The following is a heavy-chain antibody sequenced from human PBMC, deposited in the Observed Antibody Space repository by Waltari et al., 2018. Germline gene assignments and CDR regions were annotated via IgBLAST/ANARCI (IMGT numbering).Heavy chain of an antibody. Sequence: EVQLVESGVGLVQPGGSLRLSCAASGFTLGDYELNWVRQAPGKGLGWLSYITGNGNTKYNAGSVKGRFSISRDNAKNSLYLQMNRLRAEDTAVYYCARDRAPGGKSLYFDYWGQGTLVTVSS. V-gene: IGHV3-48*03. CDR2: ITGNGNTK. CDR3: ARDRAPGGKSLYFDY. CDR1: GFTLGDYE. J-gene: IGHJ4*02. D-gene: IGHD2-8*02.